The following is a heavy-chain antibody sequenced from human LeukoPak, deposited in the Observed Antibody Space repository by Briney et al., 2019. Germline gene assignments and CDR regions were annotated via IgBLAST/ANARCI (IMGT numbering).Heavy chain of an antibody. CDR3: ARDWRDSSGKFPNDAFDI. Sequence: GGSLRLSCAASGFTFSDNYMSWIRQAPGKGLEWVSYISSSGSIYYADSVKGRFTISRDNAKYSLYLQMNSLRAEDTAVYYCARDWRDSSGKFPNDAFDIWGQGTMVTVSP. CDR1: GFTFSDNY. J-gene: IGHJ3*02. V-gene: IGHV3-11*04. D-gene: IGHD3-22*01. CDR2: ISSSGSI.